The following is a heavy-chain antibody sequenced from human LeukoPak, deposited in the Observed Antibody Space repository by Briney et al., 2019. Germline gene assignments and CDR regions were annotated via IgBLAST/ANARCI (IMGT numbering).Heavy chain of an antibody. CDR3: ASSVSPGRKNTFDY. CDR2: VYYTGST. V-gene: IGHV4-59*01. Sequence: PSETLSLTCTVSGGSISSYYWSWIRQPPGKGLGWIGNVYYTGSTNYNPSLKSRVTISVDTSKNQFSLKLTSVTAADTAVYYCASSVSPGRKNTFDYWGQGTLVTVSS. J-gene: IGHJ4*02. CDR1: GGSISSYY. D-gene: IGHD5/OR15-5a*01.